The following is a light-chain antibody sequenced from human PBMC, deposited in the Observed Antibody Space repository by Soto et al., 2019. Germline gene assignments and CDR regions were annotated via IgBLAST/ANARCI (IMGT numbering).Light chain of an antibody. J-gene: IGKJ1*01. CDR1: QSISTY. Sequence: DIQMTQSPSSLSASVGNRVTITCRASQSISTYLNWYQKKPGKAPNLLIYDASRLQSGVPSRFSGSGGGTDLTLTISSLQPEDSATYYCLQDFSYPRTFGQGTKVDIK. CDR3: LQDFSYPRT. CDR2: DAS. V-gene: IGKV1-39*01.